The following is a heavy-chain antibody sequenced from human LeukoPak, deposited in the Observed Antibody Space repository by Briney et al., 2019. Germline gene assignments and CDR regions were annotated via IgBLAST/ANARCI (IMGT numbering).Heavy chain of an antibody. CDR2: IYHSGST. Sequence: SGTLSLTCAVSGGSISSSNWWSWVRQPPGKGLEWIGEIYHSGSTNYNPSLKSRVTISVDKSKNQFSLKPSSVTAADTAVYYCARKGDFWSGYPLGNYYYGMDVWGQGTTVTVSS. J-gene: IGHJ6*02. CDR3: ARKGDFWSGYPLGNYYYGMDV. V-gene: IGHV4-4*02. D-gene: IGHD3-3*01. CDR1: GGSISSSNW.